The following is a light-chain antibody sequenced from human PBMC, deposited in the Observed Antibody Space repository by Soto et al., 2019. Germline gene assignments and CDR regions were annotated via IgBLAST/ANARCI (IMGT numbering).Light chain of an antibody. Sequence: QSVLTQPPSVSGATGQRVTISCTGSSSNIGAGYDVHWYQQLPGKAPKLLIYGNDNRPSGVPERFSGSKSVTSASLAITGLRADDEADYYCQSYGSSPSANFVFGTGTKLTVL. CDR3: QSYGSSPSANFV. CDR2: GND. V-gene: IGLV1-40*01. CDR1: SSNIGAGYD. J-gene: IGLJ1*01.